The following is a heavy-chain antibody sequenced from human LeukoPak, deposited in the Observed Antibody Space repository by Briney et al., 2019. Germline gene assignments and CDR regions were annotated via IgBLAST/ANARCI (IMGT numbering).Heavy chain of an antibody. CDR1: GGTFSSYA. CDR3: ARIAGHDPTSAVAGTWFDP. V-gene: IGHV1-69*01. J-gene: IGHJ5*02. Sequence: SVKVSCKASGGTFSSYAISWVRQAPGQGLEWMGGIIPIFGTANYAQKFQGRVTITADESTSTAYMELSSLRSEDTAVYYCARIAGHDPTSAVAGTWFDPWGQGTLVTVSS. D-gene: IGHD6-19*01. CDR2: IIPIFGTA.